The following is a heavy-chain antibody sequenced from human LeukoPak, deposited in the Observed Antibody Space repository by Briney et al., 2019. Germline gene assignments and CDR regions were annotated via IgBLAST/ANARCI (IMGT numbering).Heavy chain of an antibody. Sequence: PGGSLRLSCAASGFTFSSYAMHWVRQAPGKGLEWVAVISYDGSNKYYADSVKGRFTISRDNSKNTLYLQMNSLRAEDTAAYYCARGRPYDSSGYQTNPFDYWGQGTLVTVSS. CDR2: ISYDGSNK. J-gene: IGHJ4*02. V-gene: IGHV3-30*04. CDR3: ARGRPYDSSGYQTNPFDY. D-gene: IGHD3-22*01. CDR1: GFTFSSYA.